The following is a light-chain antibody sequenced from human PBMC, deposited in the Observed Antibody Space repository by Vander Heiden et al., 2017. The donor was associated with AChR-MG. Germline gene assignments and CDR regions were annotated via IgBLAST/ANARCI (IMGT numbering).Light chain of an antibody. J-gene: IGKJ1*01. CDR3: QQSYSTPWT. CDR1: QSIRSS. CDR2: AAS. Sequence: DIQMTQSPSSLSASVGDRVTITCRASQSIRSSVNWYQQKPVKAPKLLIYAASIFQSGVPSRFSGSGSGTDFTLTISILQPEDFATYYCQQSYSTPWTFGPGTKVEIK. V-gene: IGKV1-39*01.